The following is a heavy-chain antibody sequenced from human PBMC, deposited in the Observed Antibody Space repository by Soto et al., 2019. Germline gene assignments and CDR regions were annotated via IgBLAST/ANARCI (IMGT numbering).Heavy chain of an antibody. CDR2: ISYDGSNK. CDR3: AKVIYYDSSGPFDP. CDR1: GFTFSSYA. Sequence: PGGSLRLSCAASGFTFSSYAMHWVRQAPGKGLEWMAVISYDGSNKYYADSVKGRFTISRDNSKNTLYLQMNSLRAEDTAVYYCAKVIYYDSSGPFDPWGQGTLVTVSS. J-gene: IGHJ5*02. D-gene: IGHD3-22*01. V-gene: IGHV3-30-3*01.